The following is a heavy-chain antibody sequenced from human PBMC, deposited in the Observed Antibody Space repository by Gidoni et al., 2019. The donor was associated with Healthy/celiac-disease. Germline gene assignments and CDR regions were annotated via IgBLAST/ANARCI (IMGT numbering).Heavy chain of an antibody. CDR2: IYHSGST. D-gene: IGHD1-26*01. V-gene: IGHV4-38-2*02. CDR1: GYSISSGYY. CDR3: ARVEVGATIFDAFDI. Sequence: QVQLQESGPGLVKPSETLSLTCTVSGYSISSGYYWGWIRQPPGKGLEWIGSIYHSGSTYYNPSLKSRVTISVDTSKNQFSLKLSSVTAADTAVYYCARVEVGATIFDAFDIWGQGTMVTVSS. J-gene: IGHJ3*02.